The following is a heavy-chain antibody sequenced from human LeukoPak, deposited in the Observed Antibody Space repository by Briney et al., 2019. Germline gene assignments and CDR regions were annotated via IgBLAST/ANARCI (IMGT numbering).Heavy chain of an antibody. J-gene: IGHJ5*02. V-gene: IGHV4-30-4*01. Sequence: SETLSLTCTVSGGSISSGDYYWSWIRQPPGKGLEWIGYIYYSGSTYYNPSLKSRVTISVDTSKNQFSLKLSSVTAADTAVYYCARGHYDFWSNNWFDPWGQGTLVTVSS. CDR3: ARGHYDFWSNNWFDP. CDR2: IYYSGST. CDR1: GGSISSGDYY. D-gene: IGHD3-3*01.